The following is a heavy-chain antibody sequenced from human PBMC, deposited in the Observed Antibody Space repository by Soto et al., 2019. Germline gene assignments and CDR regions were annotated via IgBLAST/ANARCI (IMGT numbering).Heavy chain of an antibody. CDR3: ATEIDATTVTNVDY. D-gene: IGHD4-17*01. CDR2: INPDSGGT. Sequence: DFVKVSYKASGYTFTGYYMNWVRQAPGPMFASMGWINPDSGGTNYAQKFQGRVTIITYTSASTAYMEPSKLRSQDTTVDYCATEIDATTVTNVDYWGHGTLVTDSS. CDR1: GYTFTGYY. J-gene: IGHJ4*01. V-gene: IGHV1-2*02.